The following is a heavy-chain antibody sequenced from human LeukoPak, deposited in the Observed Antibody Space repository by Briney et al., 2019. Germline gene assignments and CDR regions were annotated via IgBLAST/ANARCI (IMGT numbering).Heavy chain of an antibody. Sequence: PSETLSLTCTVSGGSISSGGYYWSWVRQHPEKGLEWIGYIYYSGTAYYNPSLKSRVTMSVDTSKNQFSLKLSSVTAADTAVYYCARAVTGTHYGMDVWGQGTTVTVSS. J-gene: IGHJ6*02. CDR2: IYYSGTA. CDR3: ARAVTGTHYGMDV. D-gene: IGHD1-20*01. CDR1: GGSISSGGYY. V-gene: IGHV4-31*03.